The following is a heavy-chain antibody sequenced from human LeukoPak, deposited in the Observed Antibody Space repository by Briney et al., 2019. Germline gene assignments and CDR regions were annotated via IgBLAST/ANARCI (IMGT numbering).Heavy chain of an antibody. Sequence: GGSLRLSCAASGFTFSNYWMSWVRQAPGKGLEWVSYISSSSSPIYYADSVKGRFTISRDNAKNSLYLQMNSLRAEDTAVYYCARLGVGNYFDYWGQGTLVTVSS. J-gene: IGHJ4*02. V-gene: IGHV3-48*01. CDR1: GFTFSNYW. CDR3: ARLGVGNYFDY. CDR2: ISSSSSPI. D-gene: IGHD3-3*01.